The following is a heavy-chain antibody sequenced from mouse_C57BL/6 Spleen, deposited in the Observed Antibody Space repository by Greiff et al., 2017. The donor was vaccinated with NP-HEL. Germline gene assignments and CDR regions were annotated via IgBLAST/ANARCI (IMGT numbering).Heavy chain of an antibody. Sequence: LQQPGAELVRPGSSVKLSCKASGYTFTSYWMDWVKQRPGQGLEWIGNIYPSDSETHYNQKFKDKATLTVDKSSRTAYMQLSSLTSEDSAVYYCPRRGTTVVIDDWGQGTTLTVSS. V-gene: IGHV1-61*01. CDR2: IYPSDSET. CDR1: GYTFTSYW. CDR3: PRRGTTVVIDD. D-gene: IGHD1-1*01. J-gene: IGHJ2*01.